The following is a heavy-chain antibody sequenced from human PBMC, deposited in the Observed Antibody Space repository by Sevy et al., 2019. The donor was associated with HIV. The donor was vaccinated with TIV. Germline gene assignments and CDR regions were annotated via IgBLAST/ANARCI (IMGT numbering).Heavy chain of an antibody. CDR1: GFTFSTYS. CDR3: ARDGGYYDSSGYYYYFGMDV. V-gene: IGHV3-48*01. D-gene: IGHD3-22*01. Sequence: GGSLGLSCAASGFTFSTYSMNWVRQAPGKGLEWVSYISSSSSSIYYADSVKGRFTISRDNARNSLYLQLNSLRAEDTAVYYCARDGGYYDSSGYYYYFGMDVWGQGTTVTVSS. J-gene: IGHJ6*02. CDR2: ISSSSSSI.